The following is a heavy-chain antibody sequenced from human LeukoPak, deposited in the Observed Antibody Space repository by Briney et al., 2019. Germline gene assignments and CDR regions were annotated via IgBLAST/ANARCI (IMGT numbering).Heavy chain of an antibody. CDR1: GYAFSDYY. J-gene: IGHJ4*02. CDR3: ARVHYYDNSGYWFFDY. V-gene: IGHV1-2*02. D-gene: IGHD3-22*01. Sequence: ASVKVSCKASGYAFSDYYIHWVRQAPGQGLEWMGWIKANSGDTKYAQKFQGRVIMTRDTFISTAYMELSRLRSDDTAVYYCARVHYYDNSGYWFFDYWGQGTLVTVSS. CDR2: IKANSGDT.